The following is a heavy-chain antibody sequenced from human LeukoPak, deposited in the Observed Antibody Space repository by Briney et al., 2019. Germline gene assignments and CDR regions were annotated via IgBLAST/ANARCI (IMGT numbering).Heavy chain of an antibody. CDR1: GASIGSFY. Sequence: TTSETLSLTCTLSGASIGSFYWSWIRQPAGKGLEWIGRIYTTGSTSYNPSLKGRVTMSVDTSKNQFSLKLNSVTAADTAFYYCASTYSDTDWNFDYWGQGTLVTLSS. V-gene: IGHV4-4*07. CDR2: IYTTGST. J-gene: IGHJ4*02. D-gene: IGHD5-12*01. CDR3: ASTYSDTDWNFDY.